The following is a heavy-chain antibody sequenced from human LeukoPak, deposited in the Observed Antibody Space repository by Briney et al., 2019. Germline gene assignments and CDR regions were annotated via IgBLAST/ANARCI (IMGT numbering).Heavy chain of an antibody. Sequence: KPSETLSLTCTVSGGSISSSSYYWGWIRQPPGEGLEWIGSIYYSGSTYYNPSLKSRVTISVDTSKNQFSLKLSSVTAADAAAYYCARGPILLIAAAGTVGFDYWGQGTLVTVSS. CDR2: IYYSGST. V-gene: IGHV4-39*01. CDR1: GGSISSSSYY. CDR3: ARGPILLIAAAGTVGFDY. J-gene: IGHJ4*02. D-gene: IGHD6-13*01.